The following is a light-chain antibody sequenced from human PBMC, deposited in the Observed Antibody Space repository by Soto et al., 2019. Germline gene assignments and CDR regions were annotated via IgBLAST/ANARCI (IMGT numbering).Light chain of an antibody. Sequence: QSALTQPASVSGSPGQSIAIPCTGTSSDVGGFNYVSWYQQHPGKAPKFMIYDVSSRPSGVSDRFSGSKSGNTASLTISGLQAEDEADYYCASYTTSSTYVFGTGTKVTVL. J-gene: IGLJ1*01. CDR2: DVS. V-gene: IGLV2-14*03. CDR3: ASYTTSSTYV. CDR1: SSDVGGFNY.